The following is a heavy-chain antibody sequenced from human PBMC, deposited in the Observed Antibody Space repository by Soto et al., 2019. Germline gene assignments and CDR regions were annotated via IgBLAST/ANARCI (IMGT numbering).Heavy chain of an antibody. CDR2: FFSDAER. CDR1: GFSLTNGRMG. D-gene: IGHD4-17*01. Sequence: QVTLKESVPVLVKPTETLTLTCSVSGFSLTNGRMGVSWIRQPPGKALEWLAHFFSDAERSYSTSMQSRLNMYKDSSGSQVVLTMTNMAPADTATYFCARMDGDYNYYGLDVWGHGIAVTVSS. J-gene: IGHJ6*02. V-gene: IGHV2-26*01. CDR3: ARMDGDYNYYGLDV.